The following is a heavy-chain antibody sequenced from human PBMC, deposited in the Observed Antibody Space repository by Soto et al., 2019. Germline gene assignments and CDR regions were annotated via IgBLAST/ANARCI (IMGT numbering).Heavy chain of an antibody. CDR2: IYLYDDK. Sequence: QITLKESGPTLVKPTQTLTLTCPFSGLALSTSGVGVGWFRQPPGKALEWLALIYLYDDKRYTPSLNSRLSITKDPAKNQVVLTMTNMDPVDTATYYCAHRRRGSGSYAPRSFDYWGQGTLVTVSS. D-gene: IGHD3-10*01. V-gene: IGHV2-5*01. CDR3: AHRRRGSGSYAPRSFDY. CDR1: GLALSTSGVG. J-gene: IGHJ4*02.